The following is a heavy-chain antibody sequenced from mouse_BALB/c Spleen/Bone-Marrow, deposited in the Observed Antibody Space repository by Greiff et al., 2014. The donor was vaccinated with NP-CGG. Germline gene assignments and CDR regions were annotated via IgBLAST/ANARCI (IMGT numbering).Heavy chain of an antibody. CDR3: ARLGDYDAFAY. V-gene: IGHV1-7*01. J-gene: IGHJ3*01. Sequence: QVQLQQSGAELAKPGASVKMSCKASGYTFTSYWMHWVKQRPGQGLEWIGYINPSTGYTEHNQKFKDKATLTADKSSSTAYMQLSSLTSEDSAVYYCARLGDYDAFAYWGQGTLVTVSA. CDR1: GYTFTSYW. CDR2: INPSTGYT. D-gene: IGHD2-4*01.